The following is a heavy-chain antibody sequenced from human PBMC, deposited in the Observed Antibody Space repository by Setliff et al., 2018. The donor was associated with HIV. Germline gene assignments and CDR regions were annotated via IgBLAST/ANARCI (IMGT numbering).Heavy chain of an antibody. J-gene: IGHJ3*02. CDR3: ARVGPETGGAFDN. V-gene: IGHV4-59*01. CDR1: GVSITYSY. D-gene: IGHD3-16*01. Sequence: PSETLSLTCTVSGVSITYSYWTWIRQPPGKGPEWIGYIHSSGATAYNPSLNSQVTMSMDTSKNQVSLKVTSVTAADTAVYYCARVGPETGGAFDNWGQGTTVT. CDR2: IHSSGAT.